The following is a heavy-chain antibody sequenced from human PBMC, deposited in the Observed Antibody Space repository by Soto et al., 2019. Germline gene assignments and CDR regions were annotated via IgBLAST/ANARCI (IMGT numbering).Heavy chain of an antibody. D-gene: IGHD3-16*01. CDR1: GGTFSSHA. CDR2: IIPFFKAT. J-gene: IGHJ6*02. Sequence: SVKVSCKASGGTFSSHAISWVRQAPGQGLEWLGGIIPFFKATNYAQKFQGRVTITADDSTSTAYMDLYSLRSEDTAVYYCARDVPLNYYDGTFSYYAMDVWGQGTTVTVSS. CDR3: ARDVPLNYYDGTFSYYAMDV. V-gene: IGHV1-69*13.